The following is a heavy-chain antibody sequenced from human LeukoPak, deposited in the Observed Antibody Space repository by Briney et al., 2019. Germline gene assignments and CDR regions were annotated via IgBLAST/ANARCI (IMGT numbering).Heavy chain of an antibody. V-gene: IGHV3-30-3*01. J-gene: IGHJ4*02. D-gene: IGHD2-21*01. Sequence: GGSLRLSCAASGLTFSSYAMPWVRQAPGKGLEWVAVISYDGSNKYYADSVKGRFTISRDNSKNTLYLQMNSLRAEDTAVYYCARVVVAISYYFDYWGQGTLVTVSS. CDR2: ISYDGSNK. CDR3: ARVVVAISYYFDY. CDR1: GLTFSSYA.